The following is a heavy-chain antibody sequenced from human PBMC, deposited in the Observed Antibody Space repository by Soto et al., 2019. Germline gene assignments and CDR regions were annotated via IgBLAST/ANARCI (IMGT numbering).Heavy chain of an antibody. CDR1: GFTFSSYA. CDR2: ISGSGGST. Sequence: EVQLLESGGGLVQPGGSLRLSCAASGFTFSSYAMSWVRQAPGKGLEWVSAISGSGGSTYYADSVKGRFTISRDNSKNTLYLQMNSLRAEDTAVYFCAKAYFSSGYSYGFDYWGQGTLVTVSS. D-gene: IGHD3-22*01. CDR3: AKAYFSSGYSYGFDY. J-gene: IGHJ4*02. V-gene: IGHV3-23*01.